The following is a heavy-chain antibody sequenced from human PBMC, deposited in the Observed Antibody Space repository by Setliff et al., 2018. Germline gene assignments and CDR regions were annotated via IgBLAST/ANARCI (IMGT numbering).Heavy chain of an antibody. J-gene: IGHJ3*01. CDR1: GGAITSSSYL. D-gene: IGHD4-17*01. CDR3: ARHPLRWYDAFDV. V-gene: IGHV4-39*01. CDR2: IYNTGNT. Sequence: SETLSLTCTVPGGAITSSSYLWGWIRQTPGKGLEWIGSIYNTGNTYYNPSLKGRVTISVDTSKKQFSLKVTSLTAADTAVYFCARHPLRWYDAFDVWGQGTKVTVSS.